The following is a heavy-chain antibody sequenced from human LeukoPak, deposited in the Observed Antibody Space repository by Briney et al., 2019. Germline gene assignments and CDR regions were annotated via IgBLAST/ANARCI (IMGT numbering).Heavy chain of an antibody. CDR3: ASGIQLWSYYYYGMDV. D-gene: IGHD5-18*01. J-gene: IGHJ6*02. CDR1: GVSFSGYY. CDR2: INHSGST. Sequence: PSETLSLTCAVYGVSFSGYYWSWIRQPPGKGLEWIGEINHSGSTNYNPSLKSRVTISVDTSKNQFSLKLSSVTAADTAVYYCASGIQLWSYYYYGMDVWGQGTTVTVSS. V-gene: IGHV4-34*01.